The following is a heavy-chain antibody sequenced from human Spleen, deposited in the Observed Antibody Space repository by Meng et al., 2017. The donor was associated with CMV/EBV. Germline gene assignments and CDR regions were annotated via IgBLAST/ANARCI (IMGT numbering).Heavy chain of an antibody. Sequence: ASVKVSCKASGYTFTGYYMHWVRQAPGQGLEWMGWINPNSGGTNYAQNFQGRVTMTRDTSISTAYTELSRLRSDDTAVYYCARDPYSSSWYVVGWFDPWGQGTLVTVSS. D-gene: IGHD6-13*01. J-gene: IGHJ5*02. CDR3: ARDPYSSSWYVVGWFDP. CDR1: GYTFTGYY. CDR2: INPNSGGT. V-gene: IGHV1-2*02.